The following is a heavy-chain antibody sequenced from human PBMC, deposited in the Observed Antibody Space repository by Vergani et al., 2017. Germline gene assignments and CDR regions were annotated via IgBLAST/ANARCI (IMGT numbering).Heavy chain of an antibody. J-gene: IGHJ4*02. Sequence: QVQLQQWGAGVVKPSGTLSLTCAVFGESFSSFYWSWIRQPPGKGLEWIGEINNDGHTNYNPSLESRVTVSRDTAKNQFSLNLMSVTAADTAVYYCARSRYDSSGFSTIFRYWGQGTRVTVSS. D-gene: IGHD3-22*01. CDR1: GESFSSFY. V-gene: IGHV4-34*02. CDR2: INNDGHT. CDR3: ARSRYDSSGFSTIFRY.